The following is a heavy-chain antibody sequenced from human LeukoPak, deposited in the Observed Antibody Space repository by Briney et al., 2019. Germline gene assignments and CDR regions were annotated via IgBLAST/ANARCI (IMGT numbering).Heavy chain of an antibody. J-gene: IGHJ4*02. V-gene: IGHV3-23*01. Sequence: GGPLSLSCAVSGFTFSSYAMRWVRQAPGQGLEWVSAISGSGGSTYYADSAKGRFTISRDNSKNTLYLQMNSLRAEDTAVYYCAKDLDTVVTAPDFDYWGQGTLVTVSS. CDR2: ISGSGGST. CDR3: AKDLDTVVTAPDFDY. D-gene: IGHD2-21*02. CDR1: GFTFSSYA.